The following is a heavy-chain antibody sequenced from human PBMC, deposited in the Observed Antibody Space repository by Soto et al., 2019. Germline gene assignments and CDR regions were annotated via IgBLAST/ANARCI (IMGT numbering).Heavy chain of an antibody. J-gene: IGHJ4*02. D-gene: IGHD6-19*01. CDR3: AQGAPTRFSSGWYVDY. V-gene: IGHV3-7*01. CDR2: IKQDGSEK. Sequence: GGSLRLSCAASGFTFSSYSMNWVRQAPGKGLEWVANIKQDGSEKYYADSVKGRFTISRDNSKNTLYLQMNSLRAEDTAVYYCAQGAPTRFSSGWYVDYWGQGTLVTVSS. CDR1: GFTFSSYS.